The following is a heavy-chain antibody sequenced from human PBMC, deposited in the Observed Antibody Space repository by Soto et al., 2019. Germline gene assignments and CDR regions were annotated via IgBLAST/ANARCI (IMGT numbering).Heavy chain of an antibody. CDR3: ARSRIAARYVSRFIYYYYYGMDV. D-gene: IGHD6-6*01. Sequence: ASVKVSCKASGYTFTGYYMHWVRQAPGQGLEWMGWINPNSGGTNYAQKFQGWVTMTRDTSISTAYMELSRLRSDDTAVYYCARSRIAARYVSRFIYYYYYGMDVWGQGTKVTVS. CDR1: GYTFTGYY. CDR2: INPNSGGT. J-gene: IGHJ6*02. V-gene: IGHV1-2*04.